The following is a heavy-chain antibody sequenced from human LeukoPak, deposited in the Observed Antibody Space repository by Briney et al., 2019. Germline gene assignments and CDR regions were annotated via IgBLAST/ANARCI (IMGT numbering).Heavy chain of an antibody. CDR2: IWYDGTNK. CDR3: AKNLNIYSGSNLHS. D-gene: IGHD1-26*01. V-gene: IGHV3-33*06. Sequence: GRSLRLSCAVSGFTFSDYGMHWVRQAPGKGLEWVAVIWYDGTNKYYADSVEGRFTISRDNSKNTLYLQMNSLRADDTAVHYCAKNLNIYSGSNLHSWGQGTLVTVSS. CDR1: GFTFSDYG. J-gene: IGHJ4*02.